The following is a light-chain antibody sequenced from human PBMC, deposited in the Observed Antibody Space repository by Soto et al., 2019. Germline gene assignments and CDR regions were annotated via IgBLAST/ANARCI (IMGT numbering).Light chain of an antibody. CDR3: SSHGGSNAFYV. J-gene: IGLJ1*01. V-gene: IGLV2-8*01. Sequence: QSVLTQPPSASGSPGQSVTISCSGTTSDIGAYNYVSWYQRQHPGKPPKLIIFEVSQRPSGVPDRFSGSKSGNTAYLTVSGLQAEDEADYYCSSHGGSNAFYVFGTGTKLTVL. CDR1: TSDIGAYNY. CDR2: EVS.